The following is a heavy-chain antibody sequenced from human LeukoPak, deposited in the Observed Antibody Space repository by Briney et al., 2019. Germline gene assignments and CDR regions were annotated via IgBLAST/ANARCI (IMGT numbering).Heavy chain of an antibody. CDR2: IYYTGNT. J-gene: IGHJ3*02. D-gene: IGHD1-26*01. Sequence: SETLSLTCSVSGDSITGYYWGWIRQPPGKGLEWIGNIYYTGNTYYNSSLKSRVTISVDTSKNQLSLKLSSVTAADTAVYYCARGIVGATHDAFDIWGQGTMVTVSS. V-gene: IGHV4-39*07. CDR1: GDSITGYY. CDR3: ARGIVGATHDAFDI.